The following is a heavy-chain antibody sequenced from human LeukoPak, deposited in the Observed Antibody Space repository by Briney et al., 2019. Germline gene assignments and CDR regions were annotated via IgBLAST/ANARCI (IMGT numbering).Heavy chain of an antibody. V-gene: IGHV3-21*01. CDR2: ISSSSSYI. CDR1: GFTFSSYS. Sequence: GGSLRLSCAASGFTFSSYSMNWVRQAPGKGLAGVSSISSSSSYIYYADSVKGRFTISRDNAKNSLYLQMNSLRAEDTAVYYCARGPPSSSWYVWFDPWGQGTLVTVSS. J-gene: IGHJ5*02. CDR3: ARGPPSSSWYVWFDP. D-gene: IGHD6-13*01.